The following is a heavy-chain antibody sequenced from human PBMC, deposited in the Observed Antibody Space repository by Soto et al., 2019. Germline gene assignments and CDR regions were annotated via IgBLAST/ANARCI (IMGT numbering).Heavy chain of an antibody. CDR1: VFTFSNYW. J-gene: IGHJ6*04. V-gene: IGHV3-74*01. D-gene: IGHD3-10*01. CDR2: TKSDGSGT. CDR3: ARGGFDYGPVRMDV. Sequence: VQLVESGGGLLQPGGSLTLSCTASVFTFSNYWMNWVRQAPGKGRVWVSRTKSDGSGTSYTDSVKGRFTISRDKAYNTLYLQMSTLIAEDTAVHYCARGGFDYGPVRMDVWGKGTTVIVSS.